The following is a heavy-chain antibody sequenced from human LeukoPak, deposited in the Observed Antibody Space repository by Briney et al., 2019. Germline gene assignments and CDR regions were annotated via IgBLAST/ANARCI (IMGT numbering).Heavy chain of an antibody. D-gene: IGHD1-26*01. J-gene: IGHJ4*02. CDR1: GFTFSSYG. CDR2: IRYDGSNK. Sequence: PGGSLRLSCAASGFTFSSYGMHWVRQAPGKGLEWVAFIRYDGSNKYYADSVKGRFTISRDNSKNTLYLQMNSLRAEDTAVYYCASEKWLNTWELLTFDYWGQGTLVTVPS. V-gene: IGHV3-30*02. CDR3: ASEKWLNTWELLTFDY.